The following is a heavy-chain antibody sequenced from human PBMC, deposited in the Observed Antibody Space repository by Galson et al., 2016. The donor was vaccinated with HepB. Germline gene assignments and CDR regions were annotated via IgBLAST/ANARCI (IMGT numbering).Heavy chain of an antibody. CDR3: ARVFGADYGGIWYSDL. D-gene: IGHD4-23*01. CDR2: IKEDGSEK. J-gene: IGHJ2*01. CDR1: GFILTNYW. V-gene: IGHV3-7*01. Sequence: SLRLSCAVSGFILTNYWMTWVRQAPGKGLEWVAIIKEDGSEKDYAGSVEGRFTISRDNPKNSVYLQMTSLRAEDTALYYCARVFGADYGGIWYSDLWGRGTLVTVSS.